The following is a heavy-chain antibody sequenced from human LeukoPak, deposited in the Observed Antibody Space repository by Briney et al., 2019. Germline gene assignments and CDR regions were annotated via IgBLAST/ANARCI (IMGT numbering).Heavy chain of an antibody. D-gene: IGHD3-10*01. CDR1: GYTFTGYY. CDR2: INPNSGGT. V-gene: IGHV1-2*02. J-gene: IGHJ4*02. Sequence: GASVKVSCKASGYTFTGYYMHWVRQAPGQGLEWMGWINPNSGGTNYAQKFQGRVTMTRDTSINTAYMDLSRLRSDDTAVFYCAIRYGSGSYYHYWGQGTLVTVSS. CDR3: AIRYGSGSYYHY.